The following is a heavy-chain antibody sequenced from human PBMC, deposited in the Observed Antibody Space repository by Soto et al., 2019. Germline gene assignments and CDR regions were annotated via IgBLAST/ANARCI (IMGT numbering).Heavy chain of an antibody. CDR2: INHSGST. CDR1: GWSFSGYY. J-gene: IGHJ4*02. V-gene: IGHV4-34*01. Sequence: SETLSLSCAVYGWSFSGYYWSWIRQPPGKGLEWIGEINHSGSTNYNPSLKSRVTISVDTSKSQFSLKLSSVTAADTAVYYCARGDLEYCTNGVCGIHDYWGQGTLVTVSS. CDR3: ARGDLEYCTNGVCGIHDY. D-gene: IGHD2-8*01.